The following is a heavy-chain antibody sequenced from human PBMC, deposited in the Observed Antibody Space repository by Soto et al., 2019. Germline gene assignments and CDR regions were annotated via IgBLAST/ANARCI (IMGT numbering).Heavy chain of an antibody. V-gene: IGHV1-2*02. CDR2: INPYNGAT. CDR3: ATTSGQYSSAWKKLDV. CDR1: GYTFTDYH. D-gene: IGHD6-19*01. Sequence: QVQLVQSGAEVKKPGASVKVSCKASGYTFTDYHVHWVRQAPGQGLEWMGWINPYNGATNYAQKFQVSASLTRDTSISTAHLELNSLKSDDTAMYYCATTSGQYSSAWKKLDVWGQGTTVTVSS. J-gene: IGHJ6*02.